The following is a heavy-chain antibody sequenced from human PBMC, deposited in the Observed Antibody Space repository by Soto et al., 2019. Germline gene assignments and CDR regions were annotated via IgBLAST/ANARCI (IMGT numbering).Heavy chain of an antibody. D-gene: IGHD6-6*01. CDR1: GGSVSSGSYY. CDR2: IYYSGST. Sequence: SETLSLTCTVSGGSVSSGSYYWSWIRQPPGKGLEWIGYIYYSGSTNYNPSLKSRVTISVDTSKNQFSLKLSSVTAADTAVYYCAREYSSSSSFDYWGQGTLVTVSS. CDR3: AREYSSSSSFDY. J-gene: IGHJ4*02. V-gene: IGHV4-61*01.